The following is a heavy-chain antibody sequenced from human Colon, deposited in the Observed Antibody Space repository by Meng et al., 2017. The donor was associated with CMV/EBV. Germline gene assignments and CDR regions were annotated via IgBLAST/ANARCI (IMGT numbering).Heavy chain of an antibody. CDR2: IYDAGNT. V-gene: IGHV3-66*02. J-gene: IGHJ6*02. CDR1: GFTVSNNY. CDR3: ARVMTTITTLAKDV. D-gene: IGHD5-24*01. Sequence: GESLKISCAASGFTVSNNYMNWVRQAPGKGLEWVSVIYDAGNTYYADSVKGRFTISRDNSKNSLYLQMNSLRGEDTAVYYCARVMTTITTLAKDVWGQGTTVTVSS.